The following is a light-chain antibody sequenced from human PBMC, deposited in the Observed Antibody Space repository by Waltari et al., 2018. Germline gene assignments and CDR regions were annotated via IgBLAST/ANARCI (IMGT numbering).Light chain of an antibody. CDR2: AAS. CDR1: QSISSY. CDR3: QQSYSLGIT. J-gene: IGKJ5*01. V-gene: IGKV1-39*01. Sequence: DIQMTQSPSSLSASVGDRVTITCRASQSISSYLNWYQPKPGKAPNLLIYAASSLQSGVPSRFSGSGSGTDFTLTISSLQPEDFATYYCQQSYSLGITFGQGTRLEIK.